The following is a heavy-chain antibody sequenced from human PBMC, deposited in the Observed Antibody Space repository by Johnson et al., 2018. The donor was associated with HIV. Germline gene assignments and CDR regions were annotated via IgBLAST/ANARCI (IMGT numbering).Heavy chain of an antibody. J-gene: IGHJ1*01. D-gene: IGHD3-10*01. Sequence: HVQLVESGGGVVQPGRSLRLSCAASGFTFSSYAMHWVRQAPGKGLEWVAVISYDGSNKYYADSVKGRFTISRDNSKNTLYLQMNKLRAEDTAVYFCASQVRGLLGLRWAMWG. CDR2: ISYDGSNK. V-gene: IGHV3-30*04. CDR1: GFTFSSYA. CDR3: ASQVRGLLGLRWAM.